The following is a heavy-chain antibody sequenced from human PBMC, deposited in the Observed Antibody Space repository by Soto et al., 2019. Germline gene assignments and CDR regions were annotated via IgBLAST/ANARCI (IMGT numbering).Heavy chain of an antibody. V-gene: IGHV1-69*13. J-gene: IGHJ4*02. D-gene: IGHD2-15*01. CDR1: GGTFSSYA. Sequence: VASVKVSCKASGGTFSSYAISWVRQAPGQGLEWMGGIIPIFGTANYAQKFQGRVTITADESTSTAYMELSSLRSEDTAVYYCARGEGASEGYCSGGSCYTPFYWGQGTLVTVSS. CDR3: ARGEGASEGYCSGGSCYTPFY. CDR2: IIPIFGTA.